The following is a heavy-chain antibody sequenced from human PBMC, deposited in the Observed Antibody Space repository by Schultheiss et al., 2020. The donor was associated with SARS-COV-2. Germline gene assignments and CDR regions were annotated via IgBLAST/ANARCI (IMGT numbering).Heavy chain of an antibody. D-gene: IGHD2-2*01. CDR3: ARAGGVQYCSSNSCYYYYYMDV. V-gene: IGHV4-39*07. J-gene: IGHJ6*03. CDR2: INHSGST. Sequence: SQTLSLTCTVSGGSISSSSYYWGWIRQPPGKGLEWIGEINHSGSTNYNPSLKSRVTISVDTSKNQFSLKLSSVTAADTAVYYCARAGGVQYCSSNSCYYYYYMDVWGKGTTVTVSS. CDR1: GGSISSSSYY.